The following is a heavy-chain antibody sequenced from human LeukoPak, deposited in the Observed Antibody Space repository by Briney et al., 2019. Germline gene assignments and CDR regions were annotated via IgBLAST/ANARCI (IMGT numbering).Heavy chain of an antibody. J-gene: IGHJ4*02. D-gene: IGHD3-10*01. V-gene: IGHV4-39*07. CDR3: ARDPGGELLGYFDY. CDR1: GGSISSSSYY. Sequence: SETLSLTCTVSGGSISSSSYYWGWIRQPPGKGLEWIGSIYYSGSTYYNPSLKSRVTISVDTSKNQFSLKLSSVTAADTAVYYCARDPGGELLGYFDYWGQGTLVTVSS. CDR2: IYYSGST.